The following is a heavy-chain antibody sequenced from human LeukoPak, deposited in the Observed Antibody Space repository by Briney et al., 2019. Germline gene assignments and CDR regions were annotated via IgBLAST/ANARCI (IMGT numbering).Heavy chain of an antibody. CDR1: GGSITGYY. Sequence: SETLSLTCTVSGGSITGYYWSWIRQPPGRGLEWIGYVHFSGATSFNPSLKSRVTISVDTSKNQFSLRLSSVTAADTAVYYCAREQYLAYDVFGFWGQGTMVTVSS. CDR2: VHFSGAT. CDR3: AREQYLAYDVFGF. D-gene: IGHD4-11*01. J-gene: IGHJ3*01. V-gene: IGHV4-59*01.